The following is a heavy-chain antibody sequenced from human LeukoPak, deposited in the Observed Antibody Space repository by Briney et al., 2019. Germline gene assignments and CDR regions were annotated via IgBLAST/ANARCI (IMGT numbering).Heavy chain of an antibody. D-gene: IGHD3-22*01. CDR2: IYYSGST. J-gene: IGHJ3*02. CDR1: GGSISSSSYY. V-gene: IGHV4-39*01. Sequence: SETLSLTCTVSGGSISSSSYYWGWVRQPPGKGLEWIGSIYYSGSTYYNPSLKSRVTISVDTSKNQFPLKLSSVTAVDTAVYYCARHITPTYYYDSSGYSDAFDIWGQGTMVTVSS. CDR3: ARHITPTYYYDSSGYSDAFDI.